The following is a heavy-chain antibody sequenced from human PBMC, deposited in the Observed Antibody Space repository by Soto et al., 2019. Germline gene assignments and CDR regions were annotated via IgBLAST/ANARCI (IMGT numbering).Heavy chain of an antibody. CDR3: ARAPYYYDSSGYGSYYYGMDF. Sequence: QVQLVESGGGVVQPGRSLRLSCAASGFTFSSYGMHWVRQAPGKGLEWVAVIWYDGSNKYYADSVKGRFTISRDNSKNPLYLRMNGLRAEDTAVYYCARAPYYYDSSGYGSYYYGMDFWGQGTTVTVSS. CDR2: IWYDGSNK. D-gene: IGHD3-22*01. CDR1: GFTFSSYG. J-gene: IGHJ6*02. V-gene: IGHV3-33*01.